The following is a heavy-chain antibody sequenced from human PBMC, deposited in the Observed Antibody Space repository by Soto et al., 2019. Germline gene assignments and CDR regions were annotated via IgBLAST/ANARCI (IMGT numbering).Heavy chain of an antibody. CDR2: ISGGGGST. J-gene: IGHJ4*02. CDR3: AKCMGSTSCRNCDY. V-gene: IGHV3-23*01. CDR1: GFTFSSYA. Sequence: EVQMLESGGGLVQPGGSLRLSCAASGFTFSSYAVSWVRQAPGKGLEWVATISGGGGSTNYADSVKGRFTISRDNSKNTLDLQMTSLRAEDTAVYYCAKCMGSTSCRNCDYWGQGTLVPVSS. D-gene: IGHD2-2*01.